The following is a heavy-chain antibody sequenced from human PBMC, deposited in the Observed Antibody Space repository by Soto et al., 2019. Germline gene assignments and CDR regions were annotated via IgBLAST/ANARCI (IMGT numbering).Heavy chain of an antibody. CDR3: AREGSVLEWLLPFDY. J-gene: IGHJ4*02. CDR2: ISYDGSNK. Sequence: GGALRLSCAASGFTFSRYAMHWVRQAPCKGLEWVAVISYDGSNKYYADSVKGRFTISRDNSKNTLYLQMNSLRAEDTAVYYCAREGSVLEWLLPFDYWGQGTLVTVSS. CDR1: GFTFSRYA. D-gene: IGHD3-3*01. V-gene: IGHV3-30-3*01.